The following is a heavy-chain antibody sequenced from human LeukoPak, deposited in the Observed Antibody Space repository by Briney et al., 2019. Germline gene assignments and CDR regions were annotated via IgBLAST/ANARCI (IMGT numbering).Heavy chain of an antibody. V-gene: IGHV1-8*01. D-gene: IGHD3-9*01. CDR2: MNPNSGNT. CDR1: GYTFTSYD. J-gene: IGHJ4*02. CDR3: ARAYYDILTVYYPLDY. Sequence: ASVKVSCKASGYTFTSYDINWVRQATGQGLEWMGWMNPNSGNTGHAQKFQGRVTMTRNTSISTAYMELSGLRSEDTAVYYCARAYYDILTVYYPLDYWGQGSLVTVSS.